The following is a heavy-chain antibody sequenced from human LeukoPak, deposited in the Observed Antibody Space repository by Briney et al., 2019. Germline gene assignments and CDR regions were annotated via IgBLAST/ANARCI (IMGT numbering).Heavy chain of an antibody. D-gene: IGHD5-18*01. V-gene: IGHV3-7*01. CDR1: GFTFSSYW. CDR3: AKDLSGIAGYTYGRGVDY. CDR2: IKQDGSKK. J-gene: IGHJ4*02. Sequence: GGSLRLSCAASGFTFSSYWMSWVRQAPGKGLEWVANIKQDGSKKYYVDSVKGRFTISRDNAKNSLYLQMNSLRAEDTAVYYCAKDLSGIAGYTYGRGVDYWGQGTLVTVSS.